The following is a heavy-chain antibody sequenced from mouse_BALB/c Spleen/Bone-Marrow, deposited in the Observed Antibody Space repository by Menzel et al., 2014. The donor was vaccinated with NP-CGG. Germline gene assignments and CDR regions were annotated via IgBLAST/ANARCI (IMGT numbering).Heavy chain of an antibody. Sequence: QVQLQQSGPQLVRPGASVKISCKASGYSFTSYWMHWVKQRPGQGLEWIGMIDPSDSGTRLNQMFKDKATLTVDKSSSTAYMQLSSPTSEDSAVYYCASYGSSPAWFAYWGQGTLVTVSA. CDR2: IDPSDSGT. V-gene: IGHV1S127*01. D-gene: IGHD1-1*01. J-gene: IGHJ3*01. CDR1: GYSFTSYW. CDR3: ASYGSSPAWFAY.